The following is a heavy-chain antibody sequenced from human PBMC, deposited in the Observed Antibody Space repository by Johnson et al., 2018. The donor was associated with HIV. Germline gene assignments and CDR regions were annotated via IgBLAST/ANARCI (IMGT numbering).Heavy chain of an antibody. V-gene: IGHV3-30-3*01. CDR3: AKAPYGSGIRPGAFDI. J-gene: IGHJ3*02. D-gene: IGHD3-10*01. Sequence: QVQLVESGGGVVQPGRSLRLSCAASGFTFSSYAMHWVRQAPGKGLEWVAVISYDGSNKYYADSVKGRFTISRDNSKNTLYLQMNSLRAEDTALYYCAKAPYGSGIRPGAFDIWGQGTMVTVSS. CDR1: GFTFSSYA. CDR2: ISYDGSNK.